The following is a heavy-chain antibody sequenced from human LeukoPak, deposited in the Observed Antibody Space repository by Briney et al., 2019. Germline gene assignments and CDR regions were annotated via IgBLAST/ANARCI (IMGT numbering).Heavy chain of an antibody. J-gene: IGHJ4*02. D-gene: IGHD5-18*01. Sequence: PGGSLRLSCAASGFTFSSYAMSWVRQAPGKGLEWVSAISGSGGSTYYADSVKGRFTISRDNSKNTLYLQMNSLRAEDTGVYYCCGYSYGYIGKLNYWGQGTLVTVSS. CDR1: GFTFSSYA. CDR2: ISGSGGST. V-gene: IGHV3-23*01. CDR3: CGYSYGYIGKLNY.